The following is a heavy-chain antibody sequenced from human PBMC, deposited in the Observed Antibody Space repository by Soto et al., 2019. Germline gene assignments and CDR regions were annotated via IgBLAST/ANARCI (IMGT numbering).Heavy chain of an antibody. V-gene: IGHV3-23*01. CDR3: AKTAEAVAGTVCGY. CDR1: GFTFSNFA. J-gene: IGHJ4*02. Sequence: EVQLLESGGGLVQPGGSLRLSCAASGFTFSNFAMSWVRQAPGKGLEWVPTIGGSGGTYYADSVKGRFTISRDNSKNTLYLQMNSLRADDTAVYYCAKTAEAVAGTVCGYWGQGTLVTVSS. D-gene: IGHD6-19*01. CDR2: IGGSGGT.